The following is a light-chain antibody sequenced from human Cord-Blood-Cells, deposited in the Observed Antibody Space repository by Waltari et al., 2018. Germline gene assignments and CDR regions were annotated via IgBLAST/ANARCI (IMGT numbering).Light chain of an antibody. Sequence: QSALTQPAPDSRSPGQSIPLSCTGTRPDVGRYNLVSWYQQHPGKAPKLMIYEGSKRPSGVSNRFSGSKSGNTASLTISGLQAEDEADYYCCSYAGSSTWVFGGGTKLTVL. CDR3: CSYAGSSTWV. CDR2: EGS. CDR1: RPDVGRYNL. J-gene: IGLJ3*02. V-gene: IGLV2-23*01.